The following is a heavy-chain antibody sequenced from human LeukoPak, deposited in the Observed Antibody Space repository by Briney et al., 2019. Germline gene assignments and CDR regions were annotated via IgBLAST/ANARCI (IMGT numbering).Heavy chain of an antibody. CDR2: ITPSGSYI. Sequence: GSLRLSCSASGXTFSTYSMNWVRQAPGKGLEWVSSITPSGSYIYYATSVKGRFTISRDNAKNSLYLQMNSLRAEDTAVYYCARDFSSGSIWGQGTMVTVSS. V-gene: IGHV3-21*01. CDR1: GXTFSTYS. J-gene: IGHJ3*02. CDR3: ARDFSSGSI. D-gene: IGHD6-25*01.